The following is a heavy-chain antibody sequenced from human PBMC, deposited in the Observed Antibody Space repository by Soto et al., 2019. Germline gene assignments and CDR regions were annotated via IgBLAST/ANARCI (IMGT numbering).Heavy chain of an antibody. Sequence: SQTLSLTCAISGDSVSSNSAAWNWIRQSPSRGLEWLGRTYYRSKWYNDYAVSVKSRITINLDTSKNQFSLQLNSVTPEDTAVYYCARGGQQLVRFDYYYYGMDVWGQGTTVTVSS. CDR1: GDSVSSNSAA. J-gene: IGHJ6*02. CDR3: ARGGQQLVRFDYYYYGMDV. CDR2: TYYRSKWYN. V-gene: IGHV6-1*01. D-gene: IGHD6-13*01.